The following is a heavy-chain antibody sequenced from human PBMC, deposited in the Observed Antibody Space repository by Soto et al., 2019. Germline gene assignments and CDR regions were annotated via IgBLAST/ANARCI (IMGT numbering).Heavy chain of an antibody. D-gene: IGHD3-16*01. V-gene: IGHV4-61*01. CDR1: GGSVNSFYY. Sequence: LETLYLTCSVSGGSVNSFYYWSWIRQPPGKGLEWLGYIYHTGSTNYQPSLKSRVTISLDTSKNQFSLNLNSVTAADTAVYYCARWGVAMDVWGQGTTVTVSS. J-gene: IGHJ6*02. CDR3: ARWGVAMDV. CDR2: IYHTGST.